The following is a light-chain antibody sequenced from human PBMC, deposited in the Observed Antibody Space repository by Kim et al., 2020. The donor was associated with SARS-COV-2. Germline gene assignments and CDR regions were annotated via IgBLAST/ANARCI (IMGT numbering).Light chain of an antibody. CDR2: DVS. V-gene: IGLV2-11*01. Sequence: RGQSATIACTRTGMAVGGYNYASWYQQHPGKAPKLMIYDVSKRPSGVPDRFSGSKSGNAASLTISGLQAEDEADYYCCSYAGSWVFGGGTQLTVL. CDR3: CSYAGSWV. J-gene: IGLJ3*02. CDR1: GMAVGGYNY.